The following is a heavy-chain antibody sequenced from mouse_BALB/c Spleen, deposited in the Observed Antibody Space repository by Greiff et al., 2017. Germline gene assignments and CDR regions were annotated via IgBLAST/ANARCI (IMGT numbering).Heavy chain of an antibody. CDR2: ILPGSGST. V-gene: IGHV1-9*01. Sequence: QVQLQQSGAELMKPGASVKISCKATGYTFSSYWIEWVKQRPGHGLEWIGEILPGSGSTNYNEKFKGKATFTADTSSNTAYMQLSSLTSEDSAVYYCARGDGNYGFAYWGQGTLVTVSA. D-gene: IGHD2-1*01. CDR1: GYTFSSYW. J-gene: IGHJ3*01. CDR3: ARGDGNYGFAY.